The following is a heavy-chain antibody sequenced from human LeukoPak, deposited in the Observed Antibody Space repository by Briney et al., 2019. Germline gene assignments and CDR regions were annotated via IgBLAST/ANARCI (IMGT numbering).Heavy chain of an antibody. CDR2: IDYSGSA. J-gene: IGHJ4*02. V-gene: IGHV4-59*01. D-gene: IGHD3-22*01. Sequence: SETLSLTCTVSGGSISSYYWSWIRQPPGKGLEWIAYIDYSGSANYNPSLKSRVSISVDTSKNQFSLKLSSVTAADTAVYYCARDAYYDSSGYRLFDYWGQGTLVTVSS. CDR1: GGSISSYY. CDR3: ARDAYYDSSGYRLFDY.